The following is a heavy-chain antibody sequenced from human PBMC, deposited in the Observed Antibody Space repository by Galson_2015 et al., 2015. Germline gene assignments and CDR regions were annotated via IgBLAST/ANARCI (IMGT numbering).Heavy chain of an antibody. V-gene: IGHV3-21*01. CDR1: EFTFSSYY. D-gene: IGHD3-3*01. J-gene: IGHJ4*02. CDR2: ISSTTTYI. CDR3: ARQILDYDFWSGYYPTNFDY. Sequence: SLRLSCAASEFTFSSYYMSWVRQAPGKGLEWVSSISSTTTYIYYADSVKGRFPISGDNAKNSLYLQMNSLGAEDTAVYYCARQILDYDFWSGYYPTNFDYWGQGTLVTVSS.